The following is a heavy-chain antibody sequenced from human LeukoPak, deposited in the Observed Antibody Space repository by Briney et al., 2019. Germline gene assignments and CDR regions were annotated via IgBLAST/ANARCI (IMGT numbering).Heavy chain of an antibody. CDR2: IYYSGST. Sequence: SETLSLTCTVSGGSISSYYWSWIRQPPGKGLEWIGYIYYSGSTYYNPSLKSRVTISVDRSKNQFSLKLSSVTAADTAVYYCARVGQVVGYWGQGTLVTVSS. V-gene: IGHV4-59*12. J-gene: IGHJ4*02. CDR3: ARVGQVVGY. D-gene: IGHD1-26*01. CDR1: GGSISSYY.